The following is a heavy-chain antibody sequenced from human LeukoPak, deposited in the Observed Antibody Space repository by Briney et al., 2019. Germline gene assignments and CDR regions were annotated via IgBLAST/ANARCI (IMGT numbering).Heavy chain of an antibody. D-gene: IGHD3-9*01. Sequence: GRSLRLSCAASGFTFSDYYMTWIRQAPGKGLEWLSYITGIESNTYYADSVKGRFTISRDNSKNTLYLQMNSLRAEDTAVYYCAKGKLRYFDWLIDYWGQGTLVTASS. J-gene: IGHJ4*02. V-gene: IGHV3-11*01. CDR3: AKGKLRYFDWLIDY. CDR1: GFTFSDYY. CDR2: ITGIESNT.